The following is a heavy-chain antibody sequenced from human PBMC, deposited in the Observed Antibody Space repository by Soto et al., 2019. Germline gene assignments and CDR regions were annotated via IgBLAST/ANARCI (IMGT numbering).Heavy chain of an antibody. CDR2: IWYDGSNK. CDR1: GFTFSSYG. V-gene: IGHV3-33*01. CDR3: ARSPNRKFDYGAYY. J-gene: IGHJ4*01. D-gene: IGHD4-17*01. Sequence: QVQLVESGGGVVQPGRSLRLSCAASGFTFSSYGMHWVRQAPGKGLEWVAVIWYDGSNKYYADSVKGRFTISRDNSKNTLYLQMNSLRAEDTAVYYCARSPNRKFDYGAYYWGHGTLVTVSS.